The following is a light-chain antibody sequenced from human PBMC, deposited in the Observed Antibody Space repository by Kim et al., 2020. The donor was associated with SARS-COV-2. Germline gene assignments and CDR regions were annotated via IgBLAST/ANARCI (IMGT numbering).Light chain of an antibody. CDR2: GVS. Sequence: QSALTQPAYVSGSPGQSVTISCTGSSSDVGDYNYVSWYQQHPGKAPKLMISGVSKRPSGISNRFSGSKSGNTASLTISGLQAEDEADYYCSSYTSISTWVFGGGTQLTVL. CDR1: SSDVGDYNY. J-gene: IGLJ3*02. V-gene: IGLV2-14*03. CDR3: SSYTSISTWV.